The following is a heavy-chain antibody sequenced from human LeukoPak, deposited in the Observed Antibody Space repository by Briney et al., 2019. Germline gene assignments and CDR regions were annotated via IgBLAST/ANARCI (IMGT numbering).Heavy chain of an antibody. J-gene: IGHJ4*02. D-gene: IGHD6-13*01. Sequence: PGGSLRLSCTASGFTFTSYSMNWVRQAPGKGLEWVSTISGGGGSAYYADSVKGRFTISRDNSKNTLYLQVNSLRAEDTAVYYCAREGIAAPFDYWGQGTLVTVSS. V-gene: IGHV3-23*01. CDR2: ISGGGGSA. CDR3: AREGIAAPFDY. CDR1: GFTFTSYS.